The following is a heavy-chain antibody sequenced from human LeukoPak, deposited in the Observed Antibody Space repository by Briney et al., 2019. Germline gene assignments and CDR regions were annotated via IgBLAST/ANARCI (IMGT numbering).Heavy chain of an antibody. CDR1: GYTFTSYG. CDR3: ARHGLRHYYDSSGYDYFDY. CDR2: ISAYNGNT. V-gene: IGHV1-18*01. D-gene: IGHD3-22*01. J-gene: IGHJ4*02. Sequence: GASVKVSCKASGYTFTSYGISWVRQAPGQGLEWMVWISAYNGNTNYAQKLQGRVTMTTDTSTSTAYMELRSLRSDDTAVYYCARHGLRHYYDSSGYDYFDYWGQGTLVTVSS.